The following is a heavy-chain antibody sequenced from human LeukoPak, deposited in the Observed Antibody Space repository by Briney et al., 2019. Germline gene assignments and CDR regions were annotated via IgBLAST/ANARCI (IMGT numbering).Heavy chain of an antibody. D-gene: IGHD3-22*01. V-gene: IGHV1-18*01. CDR3: AREVYDSSASDAFDI. Sequence: ASVKVSCEASGYTFTSYGISWVRQAPGQGLEWMGWISAYNGNTNYAQKLQGRVTMTTDTSTSTAYMELRSLRSDDTAVYYCAREVYDSSASDAFDIWGQGTMVTVSS. J-gene: IGHJ3*02. CDR2: ISAYNGNT. CDR1: GYTFTSYG.